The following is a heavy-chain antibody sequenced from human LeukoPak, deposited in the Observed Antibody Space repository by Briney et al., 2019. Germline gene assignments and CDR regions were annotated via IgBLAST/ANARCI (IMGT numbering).Heavy chain of an antibody. J-gene: IGHJ3*02. V-gene: IGHV1-8*01. Sequence: GASVKVSCKASGYTFTSCDINWVRQATGQGLEWMGWMNPNSGNTGYAQKFQGRVTMTRNTSISTAYMELSSLRSEDTAVYYCARFPGLLWFGELLDAFDIWGQGTMVTVSS. D-gene: IGHD3-10*01. CDR3: ARFPGLLWFGELLDAFDI. CDR2: MNPNSGNT. CDR1: GYTFTSCD.